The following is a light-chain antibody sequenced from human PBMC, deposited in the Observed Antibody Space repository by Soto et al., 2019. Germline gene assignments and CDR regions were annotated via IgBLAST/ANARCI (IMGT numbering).Light chain of an antibody. Sequence: QSVLTQPPSVSAAPGQKVTISCSGSSSNIGNNYVSWYQQLPGAAPKLLIYENNKRPSGIPDRFSGSKSGTSATLGITGLQTGDEADDYCGTWDSSMSAHWVFGGGTKLTVL. CDR3: GTWDSSMSAHWV. J-gene: IGLJ3*02. CDR2: ENN. CDR1: SSNIGNNY. V-gene: IGLV1-51*02.